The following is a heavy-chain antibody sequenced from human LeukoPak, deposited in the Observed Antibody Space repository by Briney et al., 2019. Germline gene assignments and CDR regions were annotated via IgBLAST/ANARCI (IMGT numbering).Heavy chain of an antibody. CDR3: ARERGIAALNYFDY. V-gene: IGHV4-34*01. Sequence: SETLSLTYAVYGGSFSGYYWSWIRQPPGKGLEWIGEINHSGSTNYNPSLKSRVTISVDTSKNQFSLKLSSVTAADTAVYYCARERGIAALNYFDYWGQGTLVTVSS. CDR1: GGSFSGYY. D-gene: IGHD6-6*01. CDR2: INHSGST. J-gene: IGHJ4*02.